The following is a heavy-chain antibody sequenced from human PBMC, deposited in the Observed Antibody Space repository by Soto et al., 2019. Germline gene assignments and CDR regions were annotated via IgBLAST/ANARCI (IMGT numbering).Heavy chain of an antibody. D-gene: IGHD2-8*01. CDR1: GGSFSGYY. CDR3: ARGSWAVRFDQ. V-gene: IGHV4-34*02. CDR2: INHSGST. Sequence: QVHLQQWGAGLLKPSETQSLTCAVYGGSFYGGSFSGYYWSWIRQTPGKGLEWIGEINHSGSTNYNPSLKSRVTISIDTSKNQFSLKLSSVTAADTATYYCARGSWAVRFDQWGQGTLVAISS. J-gene: IGHJ4*02.